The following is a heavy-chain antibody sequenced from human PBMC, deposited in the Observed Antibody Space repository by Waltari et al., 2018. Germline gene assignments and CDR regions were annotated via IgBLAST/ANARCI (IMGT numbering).Heavy chain of an antibody. CDR2: IYYSGST. D-gene: IGHD2-2*01. Sequence: QLQLQESGPGLVKPSETLSLTCTVSGGSISSSSYYWGWVRRPPGKGLEWIGSIYYSGSTYYNPSLKSRVTISVDTSKNQFSLRVSSVTAADTAVFYCARMVRGYCSSTSCHTDHWGQGTLVTVSS. CDR3: ARMVRGYCSSTSCHTDH. CDR1: GGSISSSSYY. V-gene: IGHV4-39*07. J-gene: IGHJ4*02.